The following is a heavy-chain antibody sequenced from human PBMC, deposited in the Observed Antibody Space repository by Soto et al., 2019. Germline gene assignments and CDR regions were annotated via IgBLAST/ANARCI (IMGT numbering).Heavy chain of an antibody. Sequence: TSETLSLTCAVYGGSFSGYYWSWIRQPPGKGLEWIGEINHSGSTNYNPSLKSRVTISVDTSKNQFSLKLSSVTAADTAVYYCARGLIAVAAPYYFDYWGQGTLVTVSS. CDR2: INHSGST. V-gene: IGHV4-34*01. J-gene: IGHJ4*02. CDR3: ARGLIAVAAPYYFDY. D-gene: IGHD6-19*01. CDR1: GGSFSGYY.